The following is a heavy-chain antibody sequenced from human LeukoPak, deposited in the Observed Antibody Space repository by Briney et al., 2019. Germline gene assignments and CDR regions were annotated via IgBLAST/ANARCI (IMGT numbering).Heavy chain of an antibody. D-gene: IGHD1-26*01. CDR3: ARRSPDGSYYYFDY. CDR2: IYYSGST. Sequence: SETLSLTCTVSGGSISSYYWSWIRQPPGKGLEWIGYIYYSGSTNYNPSLKSRVTISVDTSKNQFSLKLSSATAADTAVYYCARRSPDGSYYYFDYWGQGTLVTVSS. V-gene: IGHV4-59*08. J-gene: IGHJ4*02. CDR1: GGSISSYY.